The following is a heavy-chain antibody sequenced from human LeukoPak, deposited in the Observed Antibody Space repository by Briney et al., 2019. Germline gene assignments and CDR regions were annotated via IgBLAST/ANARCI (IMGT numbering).Heavy chain of an antibody. CDR1: GFTFDDYA. J-gene: IGHJ4*02. D-gene: IGHD1-26*01. V-gene: IGHV3-9*01. CDR3: AKAGSIRFDY. CDR2: ITWNSGSI. Sequence: GGSLRLSCAASGFTFDDYAMHWVRQAPGKGLEWVSGITWNSGSIVYADSVKGRFTISRDNSKNTLYLQMSSLRAEDTAVYYCAKAGSIRFDYWGQGALVTVSS.